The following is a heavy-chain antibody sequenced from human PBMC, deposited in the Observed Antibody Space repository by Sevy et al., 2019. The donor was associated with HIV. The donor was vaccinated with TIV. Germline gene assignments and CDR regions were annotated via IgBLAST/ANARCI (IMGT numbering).Heavy chain of an antibody. D-gene: IGHD6-13*01. CDR2: MNPDSGRR. Sequence: ASVKVSCKASGYTFSGYDINWVRQATGQGLEWMGWMNPDSGRRGYAPKFQGRVTMTTNTSIDTAYMELRRLGSEDSAVYYCARSDLDSSTFFYYYGMDVWGQGTTVTVSS. CDR1: GYTFSGYD. V-gene: IGHV1-8*02. CDR3: ARSDLDSSTFFYYYGMDV. J-gene: IGHJ6*02.